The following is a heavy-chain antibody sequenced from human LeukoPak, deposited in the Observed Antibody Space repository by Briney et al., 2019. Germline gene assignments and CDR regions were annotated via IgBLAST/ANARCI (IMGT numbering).Heavy chain of an antibody. CDR2: ISYDGSNK. D-gene: IGHD3-10*01. CDR3: ARDSVEVRGVIIPYYFDY. V-gene: IGHV3-30-3*01. Sequence: GGSLRLSCAASGFTFSSYAMHWVRQAPGKGLEWVAVISYDGSNKYYADSVKGRFTISRDNSKNTLYLQMYSLRAEDTAVYYCARDSVEVRGVIIPYYFDYWGQGTLVTVSS. J-gene: IGHJ4*02. CDR1: GFTFSSYA.